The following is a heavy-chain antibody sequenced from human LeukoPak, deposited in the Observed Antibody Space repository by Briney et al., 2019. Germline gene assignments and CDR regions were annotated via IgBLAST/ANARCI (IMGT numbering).Heavy chain of an antibody. D-gene: IGHD3-10*01. Sequence: PSETLSLTCTVSGGSISSSSYYWGWIRQPPGKGLEWIGSFYYSGRTYYNPSLKSRVSISVDTSQNQFSLKLSSLTAADTAVYYCARDGGSGSYRKTLALDYWGQGTLVTVSS. CDR3: ARDGGSGSYRKTLALDY. J-gene: IGHJ4*02. CDR1: GGSISSSSYY. CDR2: FYYSGRT. V-gene: IGHV4-39*07.